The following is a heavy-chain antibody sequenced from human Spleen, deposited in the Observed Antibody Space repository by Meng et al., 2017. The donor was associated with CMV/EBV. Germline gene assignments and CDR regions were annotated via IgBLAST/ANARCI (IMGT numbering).Heavy chain of an antibody. J-gene: IGHJ4*02. CDR3: ARGKAARFDY. D-gene: IGHD6-6*01. V-gene: IGHV4-39*07. Sequence: SETLSLTCTVSGGSVSSSSDYWGWIRQPPGKGLEWIGSIYYSGSTYYNPSLKSRVTISVDTSKNQFSLKLSSVTAADTAVYYCARGKAARFDYWGQGTLVTVSS. CDR2: IYYSGST. CDR1: GGSVSSSSDY.